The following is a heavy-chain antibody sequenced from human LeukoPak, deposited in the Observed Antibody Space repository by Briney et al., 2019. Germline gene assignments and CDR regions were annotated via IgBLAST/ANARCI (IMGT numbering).Heavy chain of an antibody. CDR2: INTDGSST. CDR3: ARGRQVDRYYFDY. Sequence: GGSLRLSCAPSGFTFSSYWMHWVRQAPGKGLVWVSRINTDGSSTSYADSVKGRFTISRDNAKNTLYLQTNSLRAEDTAVYYCARGRQVDRYYFDYWGQGTLVTVSS. J-gene: IGHJ4*02. V-gene: IGHV3-74*01. D-gene: IGHD3/OR15-3a*01. CDR1: GFTFSSYW.